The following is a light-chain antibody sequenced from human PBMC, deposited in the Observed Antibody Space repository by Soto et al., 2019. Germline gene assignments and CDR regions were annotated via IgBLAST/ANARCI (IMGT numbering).Light chain of an antibody. Sequence: QSVLTQPPSASGTPGQRGTISCSGSSSNIGSNPVNWYQQLPGTAPKLLIYSNNQRPSGVPDRFSGSKSGTSASLAVSGLQSEDEADYYCAAWDDSLNGNVFGPGTKLTVL. CDR2: SNN. J-gene: IGLJ1*01. CDR1: SSNIGSNP. CDR3: AAWDDSLNGNV. V-gene: IGLV1-44*01.